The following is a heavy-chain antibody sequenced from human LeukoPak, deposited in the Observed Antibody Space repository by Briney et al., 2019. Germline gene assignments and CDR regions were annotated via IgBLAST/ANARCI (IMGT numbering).Heavy chain of an antibody. CDR1: GGTISSYA. V-gene: IGHV1-69*05. J-gene: IGHJ4*02. D-gene: IGHD3-16*01. CDR3: AIAADASFVFDY. CDR2: IIPIFGTA. Sequence: SVKVSFKASGGTISSYAINWVRQAPGQGPEWMGGIIPIFGTANFAQKFQGRVTVTTDESTSTAYMELSSLRSEDTAVYYCAIAADASFVFDYWGQGTLVTVSS.